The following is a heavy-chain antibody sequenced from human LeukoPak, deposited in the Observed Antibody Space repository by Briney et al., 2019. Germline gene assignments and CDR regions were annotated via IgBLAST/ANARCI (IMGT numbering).Heavy chain of an antibody. Sequence: GGSLRLSCAASGFTFSTYWLSWVRQAPGKGLEWVANIKQDGSEKYYVDPVKGRFTISRDNAKNSLYLQMNSLRAEDTAIYYCARDSAGNDYWGQGTLVTVSS. D-gene: IGHD6-13*01. J-gene: IGHJ4*02. V-gene: IGHV3-7*01. CDR3: ARDSAGNDY. CDR1: GFTFSTYW. CDR2: IKQDGSEK.